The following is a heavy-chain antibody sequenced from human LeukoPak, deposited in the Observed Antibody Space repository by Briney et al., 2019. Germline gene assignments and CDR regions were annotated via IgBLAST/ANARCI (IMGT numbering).Heavy chain of an antibody. CDR3: ARNPRVIVVAGRGLDY. J-gene: IGHJ4*02. CDR2: IYYSGST. D-gene: IGHD6-19*01. Sequence: KSSETLSLTCTVSGGSISSSSYYWGWIRQPPGKGLEWIGSIYYSGSTYYNPSLKSRVTISVDTSKNQFSLKLSSVTAADTAVYYCARNPRVIVVAGRGLDYWGQGTLVTVSS. CDR1: GGSISSSSYY. V-gene: IGHV4-39*07.